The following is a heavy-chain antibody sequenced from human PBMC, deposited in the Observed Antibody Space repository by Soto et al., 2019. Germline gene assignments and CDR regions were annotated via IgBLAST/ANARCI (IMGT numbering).Heavy chain of an antibody. CDR2: IFHSGST. V-gene: IGHV4-4*02. J-gene: IGHJ6*02. D-gene: IGHD1-26*01. CDR1: GGSISGDYW. Sequence: QVRLQESGPGLVKPSGTLFLACVVSGGSISGDYWWTWVRQSPGKGLEWLGEIFHSGSTNSNPSLNTRVTLSVDKSKREFPLNLTSVTAADTAVYYCARGDSGSYLREGLGYYYVMDIWRQGNTVTVSS. CDR3: ARGDSGSYLREGLGYYYVMDI.